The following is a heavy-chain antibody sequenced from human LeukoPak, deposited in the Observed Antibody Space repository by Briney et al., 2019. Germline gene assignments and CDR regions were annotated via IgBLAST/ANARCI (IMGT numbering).Heavy chain of an antibody. CDR3: ARGDGWIIKV. Sequence: GGSLRLSCAASGFNIVNYWMHWVRQAPGRGLECVANMNQDGNEKHYGGSVKGRFTISRDNAKQSLYLQMNSLRAEDTAVYYCARGDGWIIKVWSQGTLVTVSS. CDR1: GFNIVNYW. CDR2: MNQDGNEK. V-gene: IGHV3-7*05. D-gene: IGHD3-10*01. J-gene: IGHJ4*02.